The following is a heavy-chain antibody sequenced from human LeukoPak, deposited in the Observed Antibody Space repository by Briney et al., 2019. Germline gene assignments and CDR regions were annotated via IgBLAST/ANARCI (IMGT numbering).Heavy chain of an antibody. Sequence: GGSLRLSCATSGFPFVAYALHWVRQAPGKGLEWVAVISSDTTNKYYMDSVKGRFTISRDNSKNTLYLQMDSLRLEDTAAYYCARLAAASPGYWGQGTLVTVSS. D-gene: IGHD3-16*01. J-gene: IGHJ4*02. CDR2: ISSDTTNK. CDR3: ARLAAASPGY. CDR1: GFPFVAYA. V-gene: IGHV3-30*10.